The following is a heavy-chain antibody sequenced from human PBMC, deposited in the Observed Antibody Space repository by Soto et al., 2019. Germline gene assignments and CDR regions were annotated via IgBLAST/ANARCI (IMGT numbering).Heavy chain of an antibody. CDR2: ITGTGGNT. CDR3: ARIRGYWYGLDV. V-gene: IGHV3-23*01. J-gene: IGHJ6*04. Sequence: EVPLLESGGGLVQPGGSLRLSCAASGFPLSTYGMTWVRQAPGKGLEWVSAITGTGGNTYYVDSVKGRFTSSRDNSKTMHYLQMNSLRVEDTAVYYCARIRGYWYGLDVWGKGTTVTVSS. CDR1: GFPLSTYG.